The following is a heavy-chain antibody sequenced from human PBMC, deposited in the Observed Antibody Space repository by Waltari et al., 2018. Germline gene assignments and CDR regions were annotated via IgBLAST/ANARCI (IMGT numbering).Heavy chain of an antibody. CDR1: GGTFSSYA. D-gene: IGHD6-13*01. CDR2: IIPIFGPA. Sequence: QVQLVQSGAEVKKPGSSVKVSCKASGGTFSSYAISWVRQAPGQGLEWREGIIPIFGPANYAQKFQGRVTITADESTSTAYMELSSLRSEDTAVYYCARAGGIAAAGTWFDPWGQGTLVTVSS. V-gene: IGHV1-69*12. J-gene: IGHJ5*02. CDR3: ARAGGIAAAGTWFDP.